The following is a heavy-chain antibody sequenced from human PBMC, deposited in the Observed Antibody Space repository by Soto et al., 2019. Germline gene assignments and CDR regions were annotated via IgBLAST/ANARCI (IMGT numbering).Heavy chain of an antibody. J-gene: IGHJ4*02. V-gene: IGHV3-23*01. Sequence: EVQLLESGGDSVQPGGSLRVSCAASGFTFSTYTMTWVRQAPGKGLQWVSSITGSGVTTYYADSVKGRFTISRGNSRSPLYLEMNSLRAEDTAVYYCAKGAGDYETDYWGRGTPVTVSS. CDR1: GFTFSTYT. CDR2: ITGSGVTT. D-gene: IGHD4-17*01. CDR3: AKGAGDYETDY.